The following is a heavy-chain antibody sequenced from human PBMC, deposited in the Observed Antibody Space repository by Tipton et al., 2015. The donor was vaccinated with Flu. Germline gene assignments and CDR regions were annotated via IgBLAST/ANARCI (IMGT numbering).Heavy chain of an antibody. CDR2: IYTDDST. J-gene: IGHJ4*02. CDR3: VRGTAANSADN. V-gene: IGHV3-53*01. Sequence: GSLRLSCAASEFTIRNTFMSWVRQAPGKGLKWVSIIYTDDSTYYADSVKGRFTISRDTSKNTVYLQMNSLTVDDTALYYCVRGTAANSADNWGQGTLVTVSS. CDR1: EFTIRNTF. D-gene: IGHD4-23*01.